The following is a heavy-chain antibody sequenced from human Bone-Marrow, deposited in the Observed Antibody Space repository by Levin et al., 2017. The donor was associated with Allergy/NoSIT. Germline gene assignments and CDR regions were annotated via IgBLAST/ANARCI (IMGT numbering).Heavy chain of an antibody. V-gene: IGHV1-69*01. CDR1: GGTFSSYA. CDR2: IIPMYGTA. J-gene: IGHJ4*02. D-gene: IGHD3-16*01. Sequence: GGSLRLSCKASGGTFSSYAISWVRQAPGHGLEWVGGIIPMYGTAKYAQRFQGRVTITADESTSTAYMEVSRLRSEDTAVYYCARHWERGSYEWYIDYWGQGTLVTVSS. CDR3: ARHWERGSYEWYIDY.